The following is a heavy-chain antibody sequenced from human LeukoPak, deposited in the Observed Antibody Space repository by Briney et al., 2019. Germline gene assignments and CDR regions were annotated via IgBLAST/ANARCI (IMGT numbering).Heavy chain of an antibody. V-gene: IGHV3-7*01. D-gene: IGHD3-10*01. CDR3: ARDSLYGSGYDGFDI. CDR2: IRQDGSEK. Sequence: GGSLRLSCAASGFTVSTNYMSWVRQAPGKGLEWVANIRQDGSEKYYVDSVKSRFTISRDNAKNSLYLQMNSLRAEDTAVYYCARDSLYGSGYDGFDIWGQGTMVTVSS. CDR1: GFTVSTNY. J-gene: IGHJ3*02.